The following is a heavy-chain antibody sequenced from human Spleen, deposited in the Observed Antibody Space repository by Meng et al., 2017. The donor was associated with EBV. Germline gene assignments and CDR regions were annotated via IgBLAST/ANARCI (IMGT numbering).Heavy chain of an antibody. J-gene: IGHJ4*02. Sequence: QVQLVQPGAEMKKPGASVKVSCKASGYTFNTYAITWVRQAPGQGLEWMGWISAYDAKTKYPQRLQGRVTMTTDTSTRTAYMELRSLRSDDTAVYYCARERGSSWYRDYWGQGTLVTVSS. CDR3: ARERGSSWYRDY. D-gene: IGHD6-13*01. CDR2: ISAYDAKT. V-gene: IGHV1-18*01. CDR1: GYTFNTYA.